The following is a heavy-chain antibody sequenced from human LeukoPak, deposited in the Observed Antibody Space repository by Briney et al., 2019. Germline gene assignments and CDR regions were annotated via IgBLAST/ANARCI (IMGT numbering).Heavy chain of an antibody. CDR2: IKQDGSEK. D-gene: IGHD3-9*01. CDR1: GFTFSSYW. V-gene: IGHV3-7*01. CDR3: ARDWRDYDILTGHPFFDY. J-gene: IGHJ4*02. Sequence: PGGSLRLSCAASGFTFSSYWMSWVRQTPGKGLEWVANIKQDGSEKYYVDSVKGRFTISRDNAKNSLYLQMNSLRAEDTAVYYCARDWRDYDILTGHPFFDYWGQGTLVTVSS.